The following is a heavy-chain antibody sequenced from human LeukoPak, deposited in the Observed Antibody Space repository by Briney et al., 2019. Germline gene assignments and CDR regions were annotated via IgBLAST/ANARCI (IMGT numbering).Heavy chain of an antibody. CDR1: GYTFTSYY. CDR2: INPSGGST. V-gene: IGHV1-46*01. Sequence: GASVKVSCKASGYTFTSYYMHWVRQAPGQGLEWMGIINPSGGSTSYAQKFQGRVTMTRDTSTSTVYMELSSLRSEDTAVYYCARGGEMATMGDYYFDYWGQGTLATVSS. D-gene: IGHD5-24*01. J-gene: IGHJ4*02. CDR3: ARGGEMATMGDYYFDY.